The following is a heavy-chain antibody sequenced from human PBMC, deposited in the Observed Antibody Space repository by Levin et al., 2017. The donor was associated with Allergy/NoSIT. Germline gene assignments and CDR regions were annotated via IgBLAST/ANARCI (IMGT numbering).Heavy chain of an antibody. Sequence: SGESLKISCAASGFTFRNFAMTWVRQAPGMGLEWVSAINYSGGKTYYADSVKGRFTLSRDNSKNTLFLEMNNLRVGDTALYYCAKHSGFTYGYNDAFDVWGQGAMVTVSS. CDR3: AKHSGFTYGYNDAFDV. J-gene: IGHJ3*01. D-gene: IGHD5-24*01. CDR2: INYSGGKT. V-gene: IGHV3-23*01. CDR1: GFTFRNFA.